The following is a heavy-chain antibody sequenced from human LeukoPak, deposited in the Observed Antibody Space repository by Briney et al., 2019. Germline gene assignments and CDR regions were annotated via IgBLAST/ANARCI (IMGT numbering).Heavy chain of an antibody. CDR2: ISSSSYI. Sequence: PGGSLRLSCAASGFTFSSYSMNWVRQAPGKGLEWVSSISSSSYIYYADSVKGRFTISRDNAKNSLYLQMNSLRAEDTAVYYCARDRLLWFGEPSNWFDPWGQGTLVTVSS. CDR1: GFTFSSYS. D-gene: IGHD3-10*01. V-gene: IGHV3-21*01. J-gene: IGHJ5*02. CDR3: ARDRLLWFGEPSNWFDP.